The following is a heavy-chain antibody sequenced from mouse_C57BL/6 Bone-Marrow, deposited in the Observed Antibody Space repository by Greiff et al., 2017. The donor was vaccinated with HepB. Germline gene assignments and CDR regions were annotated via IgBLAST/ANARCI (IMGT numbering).Heavy chain of an antibody. V-gene: IGHV1-55*01. CDR3: ARRDYYGSSYCAMDY. Sequence: QVQLQQPGAELVKPGASVKMSCKASGYTFTSYWITWVKQRPGQGLERIGDIYPGSGSTNYNEKFKSKATLTVDTSSSTAYMQLSSLTSEDSAVYYCARRDYYGSSYCAMDYWGQGTSVTVSS. CDR2: IYPGSGST. CDR1: GYTFTSYW. D-gene: IGHD1-1*01. J-gene: IGHJ4*01.